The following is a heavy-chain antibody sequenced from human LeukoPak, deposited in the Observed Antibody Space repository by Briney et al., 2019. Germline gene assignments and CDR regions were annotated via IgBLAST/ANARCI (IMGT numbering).Heavy chain of an antibody. V-gene: IGHV1-18*01. CDR1: GYTFTSYG. D-gene: IGHD3-3*01. Sequence: ASVKVSCKASGYTFTSYGISWVRQAPGQGLEWMGWISAYNGNTNYAQKLQGRVTMTTDTSTSTAYMELRSLRSDDTAVYYCAADRRFLEWLLWGAGTFDIWGQGTMVTVSS. CDR3: AADRRFLEWLLWGAGTFDI. J-gene: IGHJ3*02. CDR2: ISAYNGNT.